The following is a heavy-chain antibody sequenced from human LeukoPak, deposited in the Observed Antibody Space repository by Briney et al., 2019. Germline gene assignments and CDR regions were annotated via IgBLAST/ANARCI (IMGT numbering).Heavy chain of an antibody. V-gene: IGHV3-23*01. CDR3: AKEREGYNPVGWLDP. CDR2: ISGSGGST. J-gene: IGHJ5*02. D-gene: IGHD5-24*01. CDR1: GFTFSFTFSSYA. Sequence: GGSLRLSCAASGFTFSFTFSSYAMSWVRQAPGKGLEWVSAISGSGGSTYYAGSVKGRFTISRDNSKNTLYLQMNSLRADDTAVYYCAKEREGYNPVGWLDPWGQGTLVTVSS.